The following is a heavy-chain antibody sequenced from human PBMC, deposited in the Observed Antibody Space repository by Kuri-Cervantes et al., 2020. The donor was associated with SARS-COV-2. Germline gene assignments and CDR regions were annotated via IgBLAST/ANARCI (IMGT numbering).Heavy chain of an antibody. J-gene: IGHJ6*03. CDR1: GYTFTGYY. CDR3: ASPSHCSSTSCHHYYYYYMDV. V-gene: IGHV1-2*02. D-gene: IGHD2-2*01. CDR2: INPNSGGT. Sequence: ASVKVSCKASGYTFTGYYMHWVRQAPGQGLEWMGWINPNSGGTNYAQKFQGRVTMTRDTSISTAYMELSRLRSDDTAVYYCASPSHCSSTSCHHYYYYYMDVWGKGTTVTVSS.